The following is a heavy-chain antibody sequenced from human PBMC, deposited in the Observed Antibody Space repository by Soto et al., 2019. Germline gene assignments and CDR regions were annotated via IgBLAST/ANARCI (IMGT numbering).Heavy chain of an antibody. J-gene: IGHJ6*02. CDR2: ISYDGSNK. D-gene: IGHD6-19*01. CDR1: GFTFSSYA. CDR3: ARDPSGWQRYYYGMDV. V-gene: IGHV3-30-3*01. Sequence: QVQLVESGGGVVQPGRSLRLSCAASGFTFSSYAMHWVRQAPGKGLEWVAVISYDGSNKYYADSVKDRFTISRDNSKNTLYLQMNSLRAEDTAVYYCARDPSGWQRYYYGMDVWGQGTTVTVSS.